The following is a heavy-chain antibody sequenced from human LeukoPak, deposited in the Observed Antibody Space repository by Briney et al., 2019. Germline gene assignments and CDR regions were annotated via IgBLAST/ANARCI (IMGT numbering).Heavy chain of an antibody. Sequence: PSGTLSLTCAVSGGSISSSYWWSWIRQPPGKGLEWIGEIYHSGSTNYNLSLKSRVTISVDTSKNQFSLKLSSVTAADTAVYYCARDLTTVTYDYWGQGTLVTVSS. J-gene: IGHJ4*02. CDR1: GGSISSSYW. D-gene: IGHD4-17*01. CDR3: ARDLTTVTYDY. V-gene: IGHV4-4*02. CDR2: IYHSGST.